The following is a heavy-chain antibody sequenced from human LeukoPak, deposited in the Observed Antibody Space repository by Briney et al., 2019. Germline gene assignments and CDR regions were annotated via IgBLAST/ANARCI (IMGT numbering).Heavy chain of an antibody. CDR2: IYYSGST. J-gene: IGHJ2*01. CDR3: ARDFTMVRGVEGVWYFDL. D-gene: IGHD3-10*01. CDR1: GGSISSYY. V-gene: IGHV4-59*01. Sequence: ASETLSLTCTVSGGSISSYYWSWIRQPPGKGLEWIGYIYYSGSTNYNPSLKSRVAISVDTSKNQFSLKLSSVTAADTAVYYCARDFTMVRGVEGVWYFDLWGRGTLVTVSS.